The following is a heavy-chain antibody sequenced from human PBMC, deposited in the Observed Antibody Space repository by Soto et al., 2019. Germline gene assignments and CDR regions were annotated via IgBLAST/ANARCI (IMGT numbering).Heavy chain of an antibody. V-gene: IGHV4-30-2*01. CDR3: ASDPGYSSGWSGKFDP. CDR2: IYHSGST. D-gene: IGHD6-19*01. Sequence: QLQLQESGSGLVKPSQTLSLTCAVSGGSISSGGYSWSWIRQPPGKGLEWIGYIYHSGSTYYNPSLKSRVTISEDRSKTQFSLKLSSVTAADTAVYHCASDPGYSSGWSGKFDPWGQGTLVTVSS. J-gene: IGHJ5*02. CDR1: GGSISSGGYS.